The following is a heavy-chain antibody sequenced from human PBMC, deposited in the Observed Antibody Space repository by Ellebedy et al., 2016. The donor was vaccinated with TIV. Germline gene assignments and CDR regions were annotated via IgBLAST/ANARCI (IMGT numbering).Heavy chain of an antibody. D-gene: IGHD4-17*01. Sequence: SETLSLTCAVYGGSFSGYYWSWIRQPPGKGLEWIGEINHSGSTNYNPSLKSRVTISVDTSKNQFSLKLSSVTAADTAMYYCARVKNGDYFVWTFDYWGQGTLVTVSS. J-gene: IGHJ4*02. CDR2: INHSGST. CDR3: ARVKNGDYFVWTFDY. CDR1: GGSFSGYY. V-gene: IGHV4-34*01.